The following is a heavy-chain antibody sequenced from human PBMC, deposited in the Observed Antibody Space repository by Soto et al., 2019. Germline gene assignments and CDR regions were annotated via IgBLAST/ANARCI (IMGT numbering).Heavy chain of an antibody. CDR1: GGSISSSSYY. J-gene: IGHJ4*02. V-gene: IGHV4-39*01. CDR3: ASRYYDSSGYYAY. Sequence: TSETLSLTCTVSGGSISSSSYYWGWIRQPPGKGLEWIGSIYYSGSTYYNPSLKSRVTISVDTSKNQFSLKLSSVTAADTAVYYCASRYYDSSGYYAYWGQGTLVTVSS. CDR2: IYYSGST. D-gene: IGHD3-22*01.